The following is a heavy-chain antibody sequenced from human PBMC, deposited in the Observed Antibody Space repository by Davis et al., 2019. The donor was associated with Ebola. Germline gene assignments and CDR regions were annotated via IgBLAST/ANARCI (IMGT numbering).Heavy chain of an antibody. CDR2: IWYDGSNK. CDR3: ARVGCSGGSCYYYYGMDV. Sequence: GESLKISCAASGFTFSSYGMHWVRQAPGKGLEWVAVIWYDGSNKYYADSVKGRFTISRDNSKNTLYLQMNSLRAEDTAVYYCARVGCSGGSCYYYYGMDVWGKGTTVTVSS. CDR1: GFTFSSYG. J-gene: IGHJ6*04. D-gene: IGHD2-15*01. V-gene: IGHV3-33*01.